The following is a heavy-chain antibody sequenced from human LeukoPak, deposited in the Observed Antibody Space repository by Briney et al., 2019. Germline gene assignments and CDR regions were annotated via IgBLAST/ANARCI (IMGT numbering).Heavy chain of an antibody. Sequence: GAFLLLCCAAAGIIFSNYWMCLVRHAGGEGLGWVANIKKDGSEKDYVDSVKGRFTICRDNAKNSLYLQMNSLRDEDTAVYYCARDQEHGWGIQPPYHFDYWGQGTLVTVSS. CDR3: ARDQEHGWGIQPPYHFDY. D-gene: IGHD5-18*01. CDR1: GIIFSNYW. J-gene: IGHJ4*02. CDR2: IKKDGSEK. V-gene: IGHV3-7*01.